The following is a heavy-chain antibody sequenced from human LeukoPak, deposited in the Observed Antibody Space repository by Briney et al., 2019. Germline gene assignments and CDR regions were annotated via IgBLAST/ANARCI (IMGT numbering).Heavy chain of an antibody. CDR1: GGSISSSSYY. J-gene: IGHJ4*02. CDR2: IYYSGST. D-gene: IGHD6-13*01. CDR3: ASIAAAGTGGKDY. V-gene: IGHV4-39*07. Sequence: SETLSLTCTVSGGSISSSSYYWGWIRQPPGKGLEWIGSIYYSGSTYYNPSLKSRVTISVDKSKNQFSLKLSSVTAADTAVYYCASIAAAGTGGKDYWGQGTLVTVSS.